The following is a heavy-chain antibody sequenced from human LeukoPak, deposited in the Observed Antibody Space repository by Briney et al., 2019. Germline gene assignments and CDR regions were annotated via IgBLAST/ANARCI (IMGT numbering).Heavy chain of an antibody. V-gene: IGHV1-2*02. Sequence: GASVKVSCKASGYTFTGYYMHWVRQAPGQGLEWMGWINPNSGGTTYAQKFQGRVTMTRDTSISTVYMELSRLTSDDTAVYYCARDRETYYDFWSGTNWFDPWGQGTLVTVSS. CDR3: ARDRETYYDFWSGTNWFDP. CDR2: INPNSGGT. J-gene: IGHJ5*02. D-gene: IGHD3-3*01. CDR1: GYTFTGYY.